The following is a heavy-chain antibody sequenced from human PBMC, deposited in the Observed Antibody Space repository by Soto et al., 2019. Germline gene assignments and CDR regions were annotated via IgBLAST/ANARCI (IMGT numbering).Heavy chain of an antibody. D-gene: IGHD2-15*01. V-gene: IGHV3-30-3*01. CDR2: ISYDGSHK. J-gene: IGHJ6*02. CDR3: ARDYSYQRAMDV. Sequence: PGGSLRLSCAASGFTFSSYAMNWVRQAPGKGLEWVTVISYDGSHKYYADSVKGRFTISRDNSKNTLYLQMNNLRAEDSAVYFCARDYSYQRAMDVWGQGTT. CDR1: GFTFSSYA.